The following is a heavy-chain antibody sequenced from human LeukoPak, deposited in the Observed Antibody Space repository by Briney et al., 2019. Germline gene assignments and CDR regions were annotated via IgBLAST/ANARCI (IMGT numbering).Heavy chain of an antibody. V-gene: IGHV2-5*02. CDR1: GGSISSSSYY. CDR2: IYWDDDK. CDR3: AHRRGGSYYFDY. Sequence: TLSLTCTVSGGSISSSSYYWGWIRQPPGKALEWLGIIYWDDDKRYRPSLKSRLTITKDTSKNQVVLTMTDMDPVDTATYYCAHRRGGSYYFDYWGQGTLVTVSS. D-gene: IGHD1-26*01. J-gene: IGHJ4*02.